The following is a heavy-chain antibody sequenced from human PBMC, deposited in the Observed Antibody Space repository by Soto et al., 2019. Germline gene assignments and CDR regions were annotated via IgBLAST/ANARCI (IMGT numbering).Heavy chain of an antibody. V-gene: IGHV3-30-3*01. J-gene: IGHJ6*02. CDR2: ISYDGSNQ. D-gene: IGHD2-15*01. CDR1: GFIFSGYA. Sequence: QVPLVESGGGVVQPGMSLRLSCAASGFIFSGYAMHWVRQAPGKGLEWVALISYDGSNQDHADSVKGRFTISRDNSKNTVYLQMNTLRPEDTAVYYCAIGGGGRYYYGVDVWGQGPTVTVSS. CDR3: AIGGGGRYYYGVDV.